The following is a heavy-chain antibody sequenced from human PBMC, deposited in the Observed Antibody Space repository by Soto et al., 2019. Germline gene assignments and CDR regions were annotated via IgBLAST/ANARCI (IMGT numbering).Heavy chain of an antibody. V-gene: IGHV4-34*01. CDR1: GGSFSGYY. CDR3: ASEQDCSSTSCYTFDF. CDR2: INHSGST. D-gene: IGHD2-2*02. J-gene: IGHJ4*02. Sequence: QVQLQQWGAGLLKPSETLSLTCAVYGGSFSGYYWSWIRQPPGKGLEWIGEINHSGSTNYNPSLKSRVTISVDTSKNQFSLKLSSVTAADTAVYYCASEQDCSSTSCYTFDFWGQGTLVTVSS.